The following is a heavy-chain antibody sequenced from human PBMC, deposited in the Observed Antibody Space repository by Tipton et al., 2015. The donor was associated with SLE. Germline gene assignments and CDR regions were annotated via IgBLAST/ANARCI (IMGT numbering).Heavy chain of an antibody. CDR2: IVTGSYV. J-gene: IGHJ6*02. CDR1: GLTVSSNY. V-gene: IGHV3-53*05. CDR3: AGQLVPYYYGIDF. Sequence: GSLRRSCAASGLTVSSNYMSWVRRAPGKGLEWVSSIVTGSYVSYADSVKGRFTISRDNSKNTLYLQMNSLRAEDTAVYYCAGQLVPYYYGIDFWGQGTTVTVSS. D-gene: IGHD6-6*01.